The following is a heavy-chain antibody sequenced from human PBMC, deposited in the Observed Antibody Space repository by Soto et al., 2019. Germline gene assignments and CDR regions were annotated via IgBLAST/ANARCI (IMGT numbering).Heavy chain of an antibody. CDR1: GGSISSYY. CDR3: ARLSSGWYVNWFDP. J-gene: IGHJ5*02. V-gene: IGHV4-59*08. Sequence: SETLSLTCTVSGGSISSYYWSWIRQPPGKGLEWIGYIYYSGSTNYNPSLKGRVTISVDTSRNQFSLKLSSVTAADTAVYYCARLSSGWYVNWFDPWGQGTLVTVSS. CDR2: IYYSGST. D-gene: IGHD6-19*01.